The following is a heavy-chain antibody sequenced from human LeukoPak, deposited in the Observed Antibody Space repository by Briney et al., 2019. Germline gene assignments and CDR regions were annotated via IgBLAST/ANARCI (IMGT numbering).Heavy chain of an antibody. CDR1: GGTFSSYA. D-gene: IGHD2-15*01. V-gene: IGHV1-69*05. Sequence: VASVKVSCKASGGTFSSYAISWVRQAPGQGLEWMRRIIPIFGTANYAQKFQGRVTITTDESTSTAYMELSSLRSEDTAVYYCARDPTNRSGGSSWFDPWGQGTLVTVSS. J-gene: IGHJ5*02. CDR2: IIPIFGTA. CDR3: ARDPTNRSGGSSWFDP.